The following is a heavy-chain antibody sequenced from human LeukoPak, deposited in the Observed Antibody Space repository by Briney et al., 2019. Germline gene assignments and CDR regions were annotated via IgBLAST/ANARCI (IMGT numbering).Heavy chain of an antibody. V-gene: IGHV4-59*08. D-gene: IGHD2-2*01. CDR3: ASTMIGSRLVFMDY. J-gene: IGHJ4*02. Sequence: PSETLSLTCAVYGGSSTGYYWSWIRQPPGKGLEWIGYVYYSGTANYNPSLKTRVSISVDTSKRQFSLSLSSVTAADTAIYYCASTMIGSRLVFMDYWGQGTLVTVSS. CDR1: GGSSTGYY. CDR2: VYYSGTA.